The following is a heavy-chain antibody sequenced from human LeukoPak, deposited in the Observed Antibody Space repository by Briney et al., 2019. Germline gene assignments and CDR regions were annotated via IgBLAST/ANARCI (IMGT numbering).Heavy chain of an antibody. CDR1: GYTFTSYS. CDR2: INPNGGGT. Sequence: ASVKVSXKASGYTFTSYSMHWVRQAPGQGLEWMGIINPNGGGTSYAQKFQGRVTMTRDTSTSTVYMELSSLRSGDTAVYYCARERDSSGWYYFDYWGQGTLVTVSS. D-gene: IGHD6-19*01. V-gene: IGHV1-46*01. CDR3: ARERDSSGWYYFDY. J-gene: IGHJ4*02.